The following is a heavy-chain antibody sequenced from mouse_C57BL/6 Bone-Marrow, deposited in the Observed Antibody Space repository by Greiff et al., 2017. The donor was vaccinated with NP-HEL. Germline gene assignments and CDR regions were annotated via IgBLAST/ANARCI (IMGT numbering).Heavy chain of an antibody. CDR1: GYTFTDYN. Sequence: EVQLVESGPELVKPGASVKMSCKASGYTFTDYNMHWVKQSHGKSLEWIGYINPNNGGTSYNQKFKGKATLTVNKSSSTAYMELRSLTSEDSAVYYCARDGEGVDYWGQGTSVTVSS. V-gene: IGHV1-22*01. J-gene: IGHJ4*01. CDR3: ARDGEGVDY. D-gene: IGHD1-2*01. CDR2: INPNNGGT.